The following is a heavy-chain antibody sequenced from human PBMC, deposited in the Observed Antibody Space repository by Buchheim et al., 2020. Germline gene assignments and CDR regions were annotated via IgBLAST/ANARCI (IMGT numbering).Heavy chain of an antibody. CDR3: ARDRNYYGSGSPYYGMDV. CDR1: GFTFSSYA. D-gene: IGHD3-10*01. J-gene: IGHJ6*02. Sequence: QVQLVESGGGVVQPGRSLRLSCAASGFTFSSYAMHWVRQAPGKGLEWVAVISYDGSNKYYADSVKGRFTISRDNSKNTLYLQMNSLRAEDTAVYYCARDRNYYGSGSPYYGMDVWGQETT. CDR2: ISYDGSNK. V-gene: IGHV3-30-3*01.